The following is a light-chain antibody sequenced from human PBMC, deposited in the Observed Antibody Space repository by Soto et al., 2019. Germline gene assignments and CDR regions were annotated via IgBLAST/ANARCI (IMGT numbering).Light chain of an antibody. V-gene: IGLV2-14*03. CDR3: GSYTGSSTPVV. J-gene: IGLJ2*01. CDR2: DVT. CDR1: SSDIGAYNN. Sequence: QSALTQPASVSGSPGQSITISCTGTSSDIGAYNNVSWYQHHPGEAPKLMIYDVTTRPSGVSNRFSGSKSGNTASLTISSLQAEDEADYFCGSYTGSSTPVVFGGGTKLTVL.